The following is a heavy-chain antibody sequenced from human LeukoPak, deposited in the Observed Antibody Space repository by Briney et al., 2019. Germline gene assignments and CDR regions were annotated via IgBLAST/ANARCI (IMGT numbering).Heavy chain of an antibody. CDR1: GFTFSTYA. CDR3: AKNAEWELPEYYFDY. CDR2: ISGLGGGT. V-gene: IGHV3-23*01. Sequence: PGGSLRLSCAASGFTFSTYAMSWVRQAPGKGLEWVSTISGLGGGTYYADSVKGRFTISRVNSTHTLYLQMNSLRAEDTAIYYCAKNAEWELPEYYFDYWGQGTLVTVPS. D-gene: IGHD1-26*01. J-gene: IGHJ4*02.